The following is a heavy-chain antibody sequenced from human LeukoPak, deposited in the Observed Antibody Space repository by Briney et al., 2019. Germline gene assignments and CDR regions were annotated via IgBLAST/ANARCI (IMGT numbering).Heavy chain of an antibody. V-gene: IGHV4-30-2*01. D-gene: IGHD2-2*01. CDR1: GGSISSGGYS. J-gene: IGHJ5*02. Sequence: SETLSLTCAVSGGSISSGGYSWSWIRQPPGKGLEWIGYIYHSGSTYYNPSLKSRVTISVDRSKNQFSLKLSSVTAADTAVYYCARGGPHIVVVPAAHNWFDPWGQGTLVTVSS. CDR3: ARGGPHIVVVPAAHNWFDP. CDR2: IYHSGST.